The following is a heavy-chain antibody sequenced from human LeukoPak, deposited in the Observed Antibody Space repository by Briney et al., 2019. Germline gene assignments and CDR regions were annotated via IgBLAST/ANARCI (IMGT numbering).Heavy chain of an antibody. CDR1: GFTLRSYG. V-gene: IGHV3-30*18. D-gene: IGHD3-22*01. Sequence: GGSLRLSCAASGFTLRSYGMHWVRQAPGKGLEWVAVILYDGSNKYYADSVKGRFTISRDNSKNTLYLQMNSLRAEDTAVYYCAKDRYYDSSGYLDLYYYYYGMDVWGQGTTVTVSS. CDR3: AKDRYYDSSGYLDLYYYYYGMDV. CDR2: ILYDGSNK. J-gene: IGHJ6*02.